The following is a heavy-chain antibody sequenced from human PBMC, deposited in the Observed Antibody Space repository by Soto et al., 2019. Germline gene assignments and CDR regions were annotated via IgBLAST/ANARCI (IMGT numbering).Heavy chain of an antibody. CDR3: AREKSSGYYYDY. V-gene: IGHV1-8*01. J-gene: IGHJ4*02. Sequence: QVQLVQSGAEVKKPGASVKVSCKASGYTFTSYDINWVRQATGQGLEWMGWMNPNSGNTAYAQKFQGRVTMTRNTSISTAYMELSSLRSENTAVYYCAREKSSGYYYDYWGQGTLVTVSS. CDR1: GYTFTSYD. CDR2: MNPNSGNT. D-gene: IGHD3-22*01.